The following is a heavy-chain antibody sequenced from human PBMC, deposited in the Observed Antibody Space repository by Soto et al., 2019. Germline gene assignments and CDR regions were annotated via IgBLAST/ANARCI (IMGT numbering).Heavy chain of an antibody. CDR1: GYTFTAYD. V-gene: IGHV1-18*01. CDR2: IRAYNGDT. CDR3: ARAGAAPYYYYGLDV. J-gene: IGHJ6*02. Sequence: ASVKVSCKTSGYTFTAYDIYWVRQAPGQGLEWMGWIRAYNGDTNYAQKFQTRVAMTTDKSTDTAYMDLRSLTSDDTAIYYCARAGAAPYYYYGLDVWGQGTTVTVSS. D-gene: IGHD3-10*01.